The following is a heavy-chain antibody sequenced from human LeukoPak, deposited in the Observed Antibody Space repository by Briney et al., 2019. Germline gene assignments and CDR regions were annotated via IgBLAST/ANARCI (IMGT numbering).Heavy chain of an antibody. Sequence: GGSLRLSCAASGFTFSDYYMSWVRQAPGKGLEWVAFIRYDGSNKYYADSVKGRFTISRDNSKNTLYLQMNSLRAEDTAVYYCAKDRAYYSDSSGYYLVRAYDYWGQGTLVTVSS. CDR3: AKDRAYYSDSSGYYLVRAYDY. D-gene: IGHD3-22*01. CDR2: IRYDGSNK. J-gene: IGHJ4*02. CDR1: GFTFSDYY. V-gene: IGHV3-30*02.